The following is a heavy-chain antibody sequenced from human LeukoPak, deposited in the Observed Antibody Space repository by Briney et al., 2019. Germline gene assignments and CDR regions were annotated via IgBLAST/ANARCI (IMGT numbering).Heavy chain of an antibody. D-gene: IGHD3-10*01. Sequence: SETLSLTCAVYGGSFSGYYWSWIRQPPGKGLECIGDINHSGSTNYNPSLKSRVTISVDKSKNQFSLKLSSVTAADTAVYYCARSVRGAMSGYYYYMDVWGKGTTVTISS. CDR2: INHSGST. CDR1: GGSFSGYY. V-gene: IGHV4-34*01. J-gene: IGHJ6*03. CDR3: ARSVRGAMSGYYYYMDV.